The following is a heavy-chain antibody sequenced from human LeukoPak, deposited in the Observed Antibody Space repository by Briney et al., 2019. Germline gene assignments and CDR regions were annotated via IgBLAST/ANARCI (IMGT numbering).Heavy chain of an antibody. J-gene: IGHJ4*02. CDR3: ARDSQQQLVLWYFDY. CDR2: INPNSGGT. CDR1: GYTFTGYY. V-gene: IGHV1-2*02. D-gene: IGHD6-13*01. Sequence: ASVKVSCKASGYTFTGYYMHRVRQAPGQGLEWMGWINPNSGGTNYAQKFQGRVTMTRDTSISTAYMELSRLRSDDTAVYYCARDSQQQLVLWYFDYWGQGTLVTVSS.